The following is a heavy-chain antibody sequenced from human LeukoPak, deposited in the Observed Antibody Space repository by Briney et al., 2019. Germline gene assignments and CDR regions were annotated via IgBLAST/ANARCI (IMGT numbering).Heavy chain of an antibody. CDR3: ARAGDSTSPLDY. D-gene: IGHD6-13*01. CDR2: IYYSGNT. J-gene: IGHJ4*02. Sequence: PSETLSLTCTVSGGSISSYYWTWIRQPPGKGLEWIGYIYYSGNTKYNPSLKSRVTISVDTSKNQFSLRLNSMTAADTAVYYCARAGDSTSPLDYWGQGTLVTVSS. CDR1: GGSISSYY. V-gene: IGHV4-59*12.